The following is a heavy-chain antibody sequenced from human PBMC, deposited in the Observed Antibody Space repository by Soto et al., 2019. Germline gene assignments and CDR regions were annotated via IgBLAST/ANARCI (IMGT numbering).Heavy chain of an antibody. Sequence: SCKGSGDSFTDYYMHLVRQAPGQGLEWMGWINPNSGGTNYAQKFQGRVTMTRDTSISTAYMELSRLRSDDTAVYYCARKLELRGSYYYYYDMDVWGQGTTVTVSS. V-gene: IGHV1-2*02. CDR2: INPNSGGT. CDR1: GDSFTDYY. J-gene: IGHJ6*02. D-gene: IGHD1-7*01. CDR3: ARKLELRGSYYYYYDMDV.